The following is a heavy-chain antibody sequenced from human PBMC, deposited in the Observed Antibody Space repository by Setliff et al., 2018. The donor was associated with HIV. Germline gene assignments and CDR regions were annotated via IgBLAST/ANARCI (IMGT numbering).Heavy chain of an antibody. J-gene: IGHJ6*02. CDR3: ARVGSVIQVTLFGMDV. V-gene: IGHV4-39*01. CDR1: GGSISSSTYY. D-gene: IGHD5-18*01. CDR2: IYHSGFT. Sequence: KPSETLSLTCSVSGGSISSSTYYWGWIRQPPGQGLEWIGSIYHSGFTYHNPSLKSRITLSVDTSKNQFSLKLSSVTAADTAVYYCARVGSVIQVTLFGMDVWGQGTTVTVSS.